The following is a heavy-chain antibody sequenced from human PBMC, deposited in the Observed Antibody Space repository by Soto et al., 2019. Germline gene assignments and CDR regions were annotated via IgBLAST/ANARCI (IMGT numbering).Heavy chain of an antibody. Sequence: VESVTISCKGSGYSFTSYWIVWVLQMPGKGLEWMGIIYPGDSDTRYSPSFQCQVTISADKSISTAYLQWSSLKASDTAMYYCATSVEMATNKGDAFDIWGQGTMVTVSS. V-gene: IGHV5-51*01. D-gene: IGHD5-12*01. CDR3: ATSVEMATNKGDAFDI. CDR2: IYPGDSDT. CDR1: GYSFTSYW. J-gene: IGHJ3*02.